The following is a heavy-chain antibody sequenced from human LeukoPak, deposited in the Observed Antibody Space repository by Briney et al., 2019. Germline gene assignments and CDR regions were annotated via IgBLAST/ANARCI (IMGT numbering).Heavy chain of an antibody. CDR3: ATLVGATYYFDY. CDR2: INPNSGGT. CDR1: GYTFTGYY. Sequence: ASVKVSCKASGYTFTGYYMHWVRQAPGQGLEWMGWINPNSGGTNYAQKFQGRVTMTEDTSTDTAYMELSSLRSEDTAVYYCATLVGATYYFDYWGQRTLVTVSS. J-gene: IGHJ4*02. V-gene: IGHV1-2*02. D-gene: IGHD1-26*01.